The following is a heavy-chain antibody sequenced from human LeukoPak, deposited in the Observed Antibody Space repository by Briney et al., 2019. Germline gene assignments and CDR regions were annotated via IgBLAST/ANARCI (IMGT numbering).Heavy chain of an antibody. V-gene: IGHV3-7*01. J-gene: IGHJ4*02. Sequence: GGSLRLSCAASGFTFSSYWMSWVRQAPGKGLEWVANVQQEGSEKYYLDSVKGRFTISRDNAKNSVYLQMNRLRAEDTAVYYCATTLNVATAGYFWGQGTLVIVSS. CDR2: VQQEGSEK. CDR1: GFTFSSYW. D-gene: IGHD5-12*01. CDR3: ATTLNVATAGYF.